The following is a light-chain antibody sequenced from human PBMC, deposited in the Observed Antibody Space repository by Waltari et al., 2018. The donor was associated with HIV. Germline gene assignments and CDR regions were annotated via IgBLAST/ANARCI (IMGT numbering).Light chain of an antibody. CDR2: ATS. Sequence: DIQMTQSPSSLSASVGDRVTITCRATQTVSKYLNWYQQKPGSAPQLLIFATSTLQGGVPSRFSGSGSGTDFTLTISSLQPEDFAVYFCQQSYTTPLTFGGGTKVEI. CDR1: QTVSKY. V-gene: IGKV1-39*01. CDR3: QQSYTTPLT. J-gene: IGKJ4*01.